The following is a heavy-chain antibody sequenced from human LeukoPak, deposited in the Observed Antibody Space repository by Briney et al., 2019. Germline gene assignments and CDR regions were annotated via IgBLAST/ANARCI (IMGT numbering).Heavy chain of an antibody. V-gene: IGHV5-51*01. CDR3: ARSDDYVWGSYRYTPFDY. CDR2: IYPGDSDT. D-gene: IGHD3-16*02. CDR1: GYSFTSYW. J-gene: IGHJ4*02. Sequence: GESLKISCKGSGYSFTSYWIGWVRQMPGKGLEWMGIIYPGDSDTRYSPSFQGHVTISADKSISTAYLQWSSLKASDTAMYYCARSDDYVWGSYRYTPFDYWGQGTLVTVSS.